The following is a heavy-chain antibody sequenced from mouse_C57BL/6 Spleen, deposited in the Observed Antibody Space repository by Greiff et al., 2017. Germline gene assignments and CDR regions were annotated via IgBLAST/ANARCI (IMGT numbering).Heavy chain of an antibody. CDR1: GYTFTSYW. D-gene: IGHD3-2*02. CDR2: IDPSDSYT. J-gene: IGHJ2*01. CDR3: ARSIDSSGPYYFDY. V-gene: IGHV1-59*01. Sequence: QVQLQQSGAELVRPGTSVKLSCKASGYTFTSYWMHWVKQRPGQGLEWIGVIDPSDSYTNYNQKFKGKATLTVDTSSSTAYMQLSSLTSEDSAVYYCARSIDSSGPYYFDYWGQGTTLTVSS.